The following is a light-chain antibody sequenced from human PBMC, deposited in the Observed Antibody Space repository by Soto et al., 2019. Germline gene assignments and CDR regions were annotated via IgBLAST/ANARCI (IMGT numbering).Light chain of an antibody. CDR2: EGS. CDR3: CAYAGSRV. Sequence: QSALTQPASVSGSPGQSITISCTGTSSDVGSYNLVSWYQQHPGKAPKVMIYEGSKRPSGVSNRFSGYKSGNTASLTISGLQAEDEADYYCCAYAGSRVFGGGTKLTVL. J-gene: IGLJ3*02. V-gene: IGLV2-23*01. CDR1: SSDVGSYNL.